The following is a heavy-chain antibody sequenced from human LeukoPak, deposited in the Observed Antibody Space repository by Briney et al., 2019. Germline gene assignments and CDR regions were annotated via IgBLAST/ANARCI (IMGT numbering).Heavy chain of an antibody. V-gene: IGHV4-59*11. CDR3: ARAKSLYYYYYYMDV. CDR2: VYDIGST. CDR1: GGSIGSHY. J-gene: IGHJ6*03. Sequence: SETLSLTCTASGGSIGSHYWTWIRQTPGKGLEWVGYVYDIGSTKYNPSLKSRVTISVDTSKNQFSLRLSSVTAADTAVYYCARAKSLYYYYYYMDVWGKGTTVTVSS.